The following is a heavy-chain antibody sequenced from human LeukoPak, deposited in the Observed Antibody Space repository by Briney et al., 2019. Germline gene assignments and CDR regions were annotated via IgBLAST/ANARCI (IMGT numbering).Heavy chain of an antibody. J-gene: IGHJ3*02. Sequence: GGSLRLSCAASGFTVSSNYMSWVRQAPGKGLEWVSVMYSGGSTYYADSVKGRFTISGDNSKNTLYLQMNSLRAEDTAVYYCARGGISVAGTMEAFDIWGQGTMVTDSS. CDR3: ARGGISVAGTMEAFDI. D-gene: IGHD6-19*01. CDR2: MYSGGST. CDR1: GFTVSSNY. V-gene: IGHV3-53*01.